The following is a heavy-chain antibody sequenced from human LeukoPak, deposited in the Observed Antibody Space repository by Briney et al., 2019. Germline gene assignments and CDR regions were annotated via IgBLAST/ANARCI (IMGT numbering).Heavy chain of an antibody. V-gene: IGHV3-23*01. CDR3: AKIGDYDFRSGPNAGHFDY. J-gene: IGHJ4*02. CDR2: VSGGGGSA. Sequence: GGSLRLSCVASGFTFSGYAMSWVRQAPGKGLEWVSAVSGGGGSAYYADSVKGRFTISRDNSKNTLYLQTNSLEVEDTAVYFCAKIGDYDFRSGPNAGHFDYWGQGTLVTVSS. D-gene: IGHD3-3*01. CDR1: GFTFSGYA.